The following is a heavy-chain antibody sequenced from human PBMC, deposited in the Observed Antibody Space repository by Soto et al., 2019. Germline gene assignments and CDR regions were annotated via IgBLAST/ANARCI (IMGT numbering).Heavy chain of an antibody. CDR3: ARDNIAAGWFDP. J-gene: IGHJ5*02. D-gene: IGHD6-25*01. CDR1: GGSTSDNY. V-gene: IGHV4-59*01. Sequence: PSETLSLTCSVSGGSTSDNYWSWIRQPPGKGLEWIGYIYYSGSTNYNPSLKSRVTISVDTSRNQFSLKLSSVTAADTAVYYCARDNIAAGWFDPWGQGTLVTVSS. CDR2: IYYSGST.